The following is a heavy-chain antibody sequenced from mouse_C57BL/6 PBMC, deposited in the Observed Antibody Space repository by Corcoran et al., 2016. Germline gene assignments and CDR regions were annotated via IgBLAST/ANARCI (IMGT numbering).Heavy chain of an antibody. Sequence: QVQLQQSGPELVKPGASVKISCKASGYSFTSYYIHWVKQRPGQGLEWIGWIYPGSGNTKYNEQFKGKATLTADTSSSTAYMQLSSLTSEDSAVYYCARDGSSYKTWFAYWGQGTLVTVSA. CDR1: GYSFTSYY. CDR2: IYPGSGNT. J-gene: IGHJ3*01. CDR3: ARDGSSYKTWFAY. V-gene: IGHV1-66*01. D-gene: IGHD1-1*01.